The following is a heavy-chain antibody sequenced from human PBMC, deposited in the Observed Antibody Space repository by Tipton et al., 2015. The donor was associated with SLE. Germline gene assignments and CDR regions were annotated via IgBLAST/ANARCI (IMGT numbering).Heavy chain of an antibody. V-gene: IGHV4-34*01. D-gene: IGHD6-13*01. CDR1: GGSFSGYY. J-gene: IGHJ3*02. Sequence: LRLSCAVYGGSFSGYYWSWIRQPPGKGMEWIGEINHSGSTNYNPSLKSRVTISVDTSKNQFSLKLSSVTAADTAVYYCARGRFPAAGTAFDIWGQGTMVTVSS. CDR2: INHSGST. CDR3: ARGRFPAAGTAFDI.